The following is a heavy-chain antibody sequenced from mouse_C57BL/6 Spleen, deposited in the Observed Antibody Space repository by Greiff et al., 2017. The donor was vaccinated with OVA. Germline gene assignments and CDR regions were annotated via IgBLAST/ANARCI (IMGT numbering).Heavy chain of an antibody. CDR2: IDPEDGET. CDR3: ARSMTTVVEGGYFDY. J-gene: IGHJ2*01. D-gene: IGHD1-1*01. CDR1: GFNIKDYY. V-gene: IGHV14-2*01. Sequence: VQLQQSGAELVKPGASVKLSCTASGFNIKDYYMHWVKQRTEQGLEWIGRIDPEDGETKSAPKFQGKATITADTSSNTAYLQLSSLTYEDTAVYYCARSMTTVVEGGYFDYWGQGTTLTVSS.